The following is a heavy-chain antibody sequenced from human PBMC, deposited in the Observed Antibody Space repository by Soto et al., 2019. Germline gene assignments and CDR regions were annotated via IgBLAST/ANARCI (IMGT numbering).Heavy chain of an antibody. D-gene: IGHD5-12*01. J-gene: IGHJ4*02. CDR2: ISGSGGNT. V-gene: IGHV3-23*01. CDR1: GFSFDTYA. CDR3: AKLGMTTINRDY. Sequence: EAQLLESGGGLVQPGGSLRLSCAASGFSFDTYAMSWVRQAPGKGLEWVSSISGSGGNTNYADSVKGRFTISRDNSKNILYLQMTSLRAEDTALYYCAKLGMTTINRDYWGQGTQVTVSS.